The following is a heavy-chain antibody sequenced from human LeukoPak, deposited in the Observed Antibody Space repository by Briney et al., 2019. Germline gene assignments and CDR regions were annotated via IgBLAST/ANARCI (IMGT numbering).Heavy chain of an antibody. CDR3: ARSNYYGSGSYGDY. CDR2: IYYSGST. CDR1: GGSISSYY. V-gene: IGHV4-59*12. Sequence: SETLSLTCTVSGGSISSYYWSWIRQPPGKGLEWIGYIYYSGSTNYNPSLKSRVTISVDTSKNQFSLKLSSVTAADTAVYYCARSNYYGSGSYGDYWGQGTLVTVSS. D-gene: IGHD3-10*01. J-gene: IGHJ4*02.